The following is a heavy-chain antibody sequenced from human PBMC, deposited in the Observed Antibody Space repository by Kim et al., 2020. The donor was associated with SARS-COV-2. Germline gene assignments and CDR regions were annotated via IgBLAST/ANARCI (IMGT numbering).Heavy chain of an antibody. J-gene: IGHJ5*02. Sequence: PTLKSRVTRSVDTAKNPFSLKLSSETAADTAVYYCARVLFGAAAGSWFDPWGQGTLVTVSS. CDR3: ARVLFGAAAGSWFDP. D-gene: IGHD6-13*01. V-gene: IGHV4-34*01.